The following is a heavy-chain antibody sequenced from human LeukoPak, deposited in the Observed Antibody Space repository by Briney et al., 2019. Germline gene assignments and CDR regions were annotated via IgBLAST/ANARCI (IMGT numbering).Heavy chain of an antibody. D-gene: IGHD3-3*01. CDR2: IYYSGST. CDR3: ARVRSAWSGYYPGYYFDY. V-gene: IGHV4-59*12. J-gene: IGHJ4*02. CDR1: GGSISSYY. Sequence: SETLSLTCTVSGGSISSYYWSWIRQPPGKGLEWIGYIYYSGSTNYNPSLKSRVTISVDRSKNQFSLKLSSVTAADTAVYYCARVRSAWSGYYPGYYFDYWGQGTLVTVSS.